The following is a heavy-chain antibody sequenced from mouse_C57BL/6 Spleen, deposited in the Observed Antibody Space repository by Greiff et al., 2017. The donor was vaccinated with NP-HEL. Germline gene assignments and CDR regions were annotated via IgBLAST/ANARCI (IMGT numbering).Heavy chain of an antibody. V-gene: IGHV1-80*01. CDR2: IYPGDGDT. J-gene: IGHJ4*01. CDR1: GYAFSSYW. CDR3: ARNHYSNYVDYAMDY. Sequence: VQLQESGAELVKPGASVKISCKASGYAFSSYWMNWVKQRPGKGLEWIGQIYPGDGDTNYNGKFKGKATLTADKSSSTAYMQLSSLTSEDSAVYFCARNHYSNYVDYAMDYWGQGTSVTVSS. D-gene: IGHD2-5*01.